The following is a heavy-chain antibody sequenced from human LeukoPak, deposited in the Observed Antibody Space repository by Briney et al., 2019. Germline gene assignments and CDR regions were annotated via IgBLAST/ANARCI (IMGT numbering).Heavy chain of an antibody. V-gene: IGHV3-48*03. Sequence: GGSLRLSCAASGFTFSSYEMNWVRQAPGKGLEWVSYISSSGSTIYYADSVKGRFTISRDNAKNSLYLQMSSLRAEDTAVYYCARDPGVGGDYWGQGTLVTVSS. D-gene: IGHD3-10*01. CDR3: ARDPGVGGDY. CDR2: ISSSGSTI. J-gene: IGHJ4*02. CDR1: GFTFSSYE.